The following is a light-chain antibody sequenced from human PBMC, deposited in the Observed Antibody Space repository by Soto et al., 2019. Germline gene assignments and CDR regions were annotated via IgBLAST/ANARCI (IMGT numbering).Light chain of an antibody. V-gene: IGLV2-23*02. Sequence: QSALTQPASVSGSPGQSITLSCTGTNSDVGSYNLVSWYQQNPGKAPKIMIFEVSKRPSGVSNRFSGSKSGNTASLTISGLQAGDEGDYYCCSYAGSSTWMFGGGTKLTVL. CDR1: NSDVGSYNL. J-gene: IGLJ3*02. CDR2: EVS. CDR3: CSYAGSSTWM.